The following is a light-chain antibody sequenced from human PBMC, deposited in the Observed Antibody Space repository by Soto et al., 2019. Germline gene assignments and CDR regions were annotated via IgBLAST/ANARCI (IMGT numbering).Light chain of an antibody. CDR3: ATWDDRLTAWV. V-gene: IGLV1-36*01. CDR2: YND. CDR1: NSNIGSNA. Sequence: QSVLTQSPSVSGAPRQSVNISCSGNNSNIGSNAVHWYQQLPGKAPKLLMYYNDMLLSGVSDRFSGSKSGTSASLAISGLQSEDEGDYYCATWDDRLTAWVFGGGTKLTVL. J-gene: IGLJ3*02.